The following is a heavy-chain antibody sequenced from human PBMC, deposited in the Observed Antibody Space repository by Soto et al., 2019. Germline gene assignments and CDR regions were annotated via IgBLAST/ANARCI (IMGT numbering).Heavy chain of an antibody. Sequence: EASVKVSCKASGGTFSSYAISWVRQAPGQGLEWMGGIIPIFGTANYAQKFQGRVTITADESTSTAYMELSSLRSEDTAVYYCARERSTRSDVWGQGTTVTVSS. J-gene: IGHJ6*02. CDR2: IIPIFGTA. CDR3: ARERSTRSDV. CDR1: GGTFSSYA. D-gene: IGHD2-2*01. V-gene: IGHV1-69*13.